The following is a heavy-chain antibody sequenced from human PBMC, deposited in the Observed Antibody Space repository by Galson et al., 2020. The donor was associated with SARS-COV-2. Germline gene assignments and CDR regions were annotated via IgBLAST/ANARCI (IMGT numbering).Heavy chain of an antibody. D-gene: IGHD2-8*01. CDR1: GGSFSDYS. V-gene: IGHV4-34*01. CDR3: ARGGSRPIMVFDYYYFYMDV. CDR2: ISHSGST. J-gene: IGHJ6*03. Sequence: SQTLSLTCAVYGGSFSDYSWTWVRQPPGKGLGWVGEISHSGSTNYSPSLKSRVFMSVDTAKNQFSLKLRSVTAADTAVYYCARGGSRPIMVFDYYYFYMDVWGKGTTVTVSS.